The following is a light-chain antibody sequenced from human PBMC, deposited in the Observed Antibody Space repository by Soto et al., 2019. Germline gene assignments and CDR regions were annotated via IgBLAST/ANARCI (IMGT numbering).Light chain of an antibody. CDR2: DAS. V-gene: IGKV3-11*01. CDR1: QSVSSY. J-gene: IGKJ5*01. CDR3: QQRAMWPIT. Sequence: EIVLTQSPATLSLSPGESATLSCRASQSVSSYLVWYQQKPGQAPRLLISDASNRAAGIPARFSGSGSGTDFTLTIGSLEPEDFAVYYCQQRAMWPITFGQGTRLEIK.